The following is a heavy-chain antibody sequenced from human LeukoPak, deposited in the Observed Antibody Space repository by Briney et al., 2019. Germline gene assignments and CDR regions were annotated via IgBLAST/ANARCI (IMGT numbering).Heavy chain of an antibody. D-gene: IGHD5-24*01. CDR2: IYNSGST. J-gene: IGHJ4*02. Sequence: SETLSLTCTVSGGSISSDYWSWIRQPPGKGLGWIGHIYNSGSTNYNPSLRSRVTISVDTSKNQLSLKLSSVTAADTAVYYCARQERWLQFDYWGQGTLVTVSS. CDR1: GGSISSDY. V-gene: IGHV4-59*08. CDR3: ARQERWLQFDY.